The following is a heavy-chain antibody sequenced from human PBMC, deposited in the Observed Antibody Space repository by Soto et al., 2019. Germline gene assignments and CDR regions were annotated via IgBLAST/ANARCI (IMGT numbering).Heavy chain of an antibody. CDR1: GFTFSSYG. D-gene: IGHD6-6*01. CDR2: IWCDGSNK. V-gene: IGHV3-33*01. J-gene: IGHJ4*02. CDR3: ARDDLVLSLYTPQNIAAPPDY. Sequence: QVQLVESGGGVVQPGRSLRLSCAASGFTFSSYGMHWVRQAPGKGLEWVAVIWCDGSNKYYADSVKGRFTISRDNSKNTLYLQMNSLRAEDTAVYYCARDDLVLSLYTPQNIAAPPDYWGQGTLVTVSS.